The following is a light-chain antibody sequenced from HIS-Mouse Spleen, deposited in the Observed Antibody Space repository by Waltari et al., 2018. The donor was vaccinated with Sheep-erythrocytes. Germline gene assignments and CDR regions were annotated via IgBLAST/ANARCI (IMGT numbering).Light chain of an antibody. Sequence: ANQMTQSPSSLSASVVDRVTITCRASQGIRNDLGWYQQKPGKAPKLLIYAASSLQSGVPSRFSGSGSGTDFTLTISSLQPEDFATYYCLQDYNYPYTFGQGTKLEIK. CDR3: LQDYNYPYT. CDR1: QGIRND. V-gene: IGKV1-6*02. J-gene: IGKJ2*01. CDR2: AAS.